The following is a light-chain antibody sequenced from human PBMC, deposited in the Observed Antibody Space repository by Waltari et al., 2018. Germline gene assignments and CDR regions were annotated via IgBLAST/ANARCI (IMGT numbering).Light chain of an antibody. CDR3: QTWGSGIWV. Sequence: QLVLTQSPSASASLRASVKLTCTLSSGHSNNAVAWHHQQPDTGPRYLMNLNIDGSHIRGDGIPDRFSCSSSGAERFLIISSLQFDDEADYYCQTWGSGIWVFGGGTRLTVL. J-gene: IGLJ3*02. V-gene: IGLV4-69*01. CDR1: SGHSNNA. CDR2: LNIDGSH.